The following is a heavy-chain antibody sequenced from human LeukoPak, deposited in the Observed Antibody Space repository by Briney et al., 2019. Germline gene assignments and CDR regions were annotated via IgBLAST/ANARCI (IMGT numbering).Heavy chain of an antibody. CDR2: ISYDGSNK. D-gene: IGHD3-9*01. Sequence: GGSLRLSCATSGFTFSSYVMYWVRQAPGKGLEWVAIISYDGSNKYYTDSVKGRFTISRDNSKNTLYLQMNSLRAEDTAVYYCAKDRLRYFDWLYFFDYWGQGTRVTVSS. CDR1: GFTFSSYV. V-gene: IGHV3-30*18. CDR3: AKDRLRYFDWLYFFDY. J-gene: IGHJ4*02.